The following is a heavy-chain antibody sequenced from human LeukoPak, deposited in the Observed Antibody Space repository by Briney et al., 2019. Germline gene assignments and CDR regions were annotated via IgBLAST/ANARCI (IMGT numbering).Heavy chain of an antibody. V-gene: IGHV3-7*01. CDR1: GFTFSNAW. Sequence: GGSLRLSCAASGFTFSNAWMSWVRQAPGKGLEWVANIKQDGSEKYYVDSVKGRFTISRDNAKNSLYLQMNSLRAEDTAVYYCARVGKTWGQGTLVTVSS. CDR3: ARVGKT. J-gene: IGHJ5*02. CDR2: IKQDGSEK.